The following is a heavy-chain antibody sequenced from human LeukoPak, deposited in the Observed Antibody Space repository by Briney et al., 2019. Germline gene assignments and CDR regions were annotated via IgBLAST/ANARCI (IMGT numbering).Heavy chain of an antibody. CDR1: GGSISSGGYY. CDR3: AREVASGYDPPYYYYGMDV. J-gene: IGHJ6*02. D-gene: IGHD5-12*01. CDR2: IYYSGST. V-gene: IGHV4-31*03. Sequence: SETLSLTCTVSGGSISSGGYYWSWIRQHPGKGLEWIGYIYYSGSTYYNPSLKSRVTISVDTSKNQFSLKLSPVIAADTAVYYCAREVASGYDPPYYYYGMDVWGQGTTVTVSS.